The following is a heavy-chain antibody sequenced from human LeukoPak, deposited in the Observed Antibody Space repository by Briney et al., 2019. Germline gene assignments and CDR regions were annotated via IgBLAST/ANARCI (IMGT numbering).Heavy chain of an antibody. Sequence: PGASVKVSCKASGYTFTSYYMHWVRQVPGQGLEWMGWMNPNSGNTGYAQKFQGRVTMTRSTSISTAYMELSSLRFEDTAVYYCTRSVRNGHIDYWGQGTLVTVSS. CDR1: GYTFTSYY. V-gene: IGHV1-8*02. CDR3: TRSVRNGHIDY. J-gene: IGHJ4*02. CDR2: MNPNSGNT. D-gene: IGHD2-21*01.